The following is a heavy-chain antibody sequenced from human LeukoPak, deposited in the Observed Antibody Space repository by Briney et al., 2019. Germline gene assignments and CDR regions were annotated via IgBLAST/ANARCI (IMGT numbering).Heavy chain of an antibody. CDR3: ASAPTIAAAGTGFDY. D-gene: IGHD6-13*01. V-gene: IGHV4-61*05. J-gene: IGHJ4*02. CDR2: IYYSGST. CDR1: GGSISSSSYY. Sequence: KASETLSLTCTVSGGSISSSSYYWGWIRQPPGKGLEWIGYIYYSGSTNYNPSLKSRVTISVDTSKNQFSLKLSSVTAADTAVYYCASAPTIAAAGTGFDYWGQGTLVTVSS.